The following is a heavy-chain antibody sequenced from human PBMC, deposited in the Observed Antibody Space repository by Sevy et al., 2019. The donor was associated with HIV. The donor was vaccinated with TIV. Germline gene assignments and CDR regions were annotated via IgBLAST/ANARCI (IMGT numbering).Heavy chain of an antibody. CDR1: EFTFSSYA. Sequence: GGSLRFSCAASEFTFSSYAMSWVRQAPGKGLEWVSSVSGSGRYTYYADSVEGRFTISRDNSKNSLYVQMNSLRAEDTAVYFCAKGYCSGGSCPRDYYYYGMDVWGQGTTVTVSS. V-gene: IGHV3-23*01. J-gene: IGHJ6*02. CDR2: VSGSGRYT. CDR3: AKGYCSGGSCPRDYYYYGMDV. D-gene: IGHD2-15*01.